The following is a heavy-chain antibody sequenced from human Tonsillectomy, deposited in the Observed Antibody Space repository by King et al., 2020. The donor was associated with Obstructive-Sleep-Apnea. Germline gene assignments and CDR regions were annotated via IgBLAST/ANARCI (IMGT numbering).Heavy chain of an antibody. Sequence: VQLVESGGGLVKPGGSLRLSCAVSGFTFSSYTMNWVRQAPGKGLEWVASISSSSSFVYYADSVKGRLTISRDNANNSLHLQMNNLRAEDTAVYYCASGTRDELRDFDWLLSAFFLFWGHGTLVTVSS. J-gene: IGHJ4*01. CDR3: ASGTRDELRDFDWLLSAFFLF. D-gene: IGHD3-9*01. CDR1: GFTFSSYT. CDR2: ISSSSSFV. V-gene: IGHV3-21*01.